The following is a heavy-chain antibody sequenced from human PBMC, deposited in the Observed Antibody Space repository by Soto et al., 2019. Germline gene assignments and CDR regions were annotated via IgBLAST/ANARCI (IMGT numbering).Heavy chain of an antibody. J-gene: IGHJ4*02. CDR2: INAGNGNT. CDR1: GYTFTSYA. V-gene: IGHV1-3*01. CDR3: ARDYGSWSFHFDY. Sequence: ASVKVPCKASGYTFTSYAMHWVRQAPGQRLEWMGWINAGNGNTKYSQKFQGRVTITRDTSASTAYMELSSLRSEDTAVYYCARDYGSWSFHFDYWGQGTLVTVSS. D-gene: IGHD6-13*01.